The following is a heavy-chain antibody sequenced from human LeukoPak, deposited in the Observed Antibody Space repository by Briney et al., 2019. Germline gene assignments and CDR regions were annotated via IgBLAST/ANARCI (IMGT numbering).Heavy chain of an antibody. CDR2: ISGSGVSA. Sequence: PGGSLRLSCAASGFTSSSYGMSWVRQAPGKGLEWVSAISGSGVSAYYADSVKGRFTISRDNSKNTLYLQMNSLRAEDTAVYYCAKDTGSGYDYFSYYFDYWGQGTLVTVSS. CDR1: GFTSSSYG. V-gene: IGHV3-23*01. D-gene: IGHD5-12*01. J-gene: IGHJ4*02. CDR3: AKDTGSGYDYFSYYFDY.